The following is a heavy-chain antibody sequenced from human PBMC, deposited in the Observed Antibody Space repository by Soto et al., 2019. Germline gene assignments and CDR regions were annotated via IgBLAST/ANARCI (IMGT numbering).Heavy chain of an antibody. D-gene: IGHD3-3*01. CDR3: ARPSPEKRFLEWLLSDYYGMDV. CDR2: IKQDGSEK. V-gene: IGHV3-7*01. CDR1: GFTFSSYW. J-gene: IGHJ6*02. Sequence: GGSLRLSCAASGFTFSSYWMSWVRQAPGKGLERVANIKQDGSEKYYVDSVKGRFTISRDNAKNSLYLQMNSLRAEDTAVYYCARPSPEKRFLEWLLSDYYGMDVWGQGTTVTVSS.